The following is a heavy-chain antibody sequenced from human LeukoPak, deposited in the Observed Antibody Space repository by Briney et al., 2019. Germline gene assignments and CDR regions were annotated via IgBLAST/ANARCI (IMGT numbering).Heavy chain of an antibody. D-gene: IGHD3-22*01. J-gene: IGHJ5*02. V-gene: IGHV7-4-1*02. CDR3: ARDRSGLDLFYRFDP. CDR1: GYTFTSYA. Sequence: ASVKVSCKASGYTFTSYAMNWVRQAPGQGLEWMGWINTNTGNPTYAQGFTGRFVFSWDTSVSTAYLQISSLKAEDTAVYYCARDRSGLDLFYRFDPWGQGTLVTVSS. CDR2: INTNTGNP.